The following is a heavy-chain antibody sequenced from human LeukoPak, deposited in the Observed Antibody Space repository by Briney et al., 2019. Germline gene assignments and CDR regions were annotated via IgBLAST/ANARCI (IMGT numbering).Heavy chain of an antibody. CDR2: IYYSGST. CDR1: GGSISSSSYY. Sequence: PSETLSLTCTVSGGSISSSSYYWGWIRQPPGKGLEWIGSIYYSGSTYYNPSLKSRVTISVDTSKNQFSLKLSSVTAADTAVYYCARLGCSSTSCYFDYWGQGTLVTVSS. CDR3: ARLGCSSTSCYFDY. J-gene: IGHJ4*02. V-gene: IGHV4-39*01. D-gene: IGHD2-2*01.